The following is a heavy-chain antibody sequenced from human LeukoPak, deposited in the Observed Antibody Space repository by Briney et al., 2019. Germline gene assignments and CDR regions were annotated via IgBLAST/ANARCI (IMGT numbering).Heavy chain of an antibody. CDR3: ARGESTPLLWFGELNNNWFDP. J-gene: IGHJ5*02. Sequence: PSETLSLTCTVSGGSISSYYWSWIRQPPGKGLEWIGYIYYSGSTNYNPSPKSRVTISVDTSKNQFSLKLSSVTAADTAVYYCARGESTPLLWFGELNNNWFDPWGQGTLVTVSS. D-gene: IGHD3-10*01. V-gene: IGHV4-59*01. CDR1: GGSISSYY. CDR2: IYYSGST.